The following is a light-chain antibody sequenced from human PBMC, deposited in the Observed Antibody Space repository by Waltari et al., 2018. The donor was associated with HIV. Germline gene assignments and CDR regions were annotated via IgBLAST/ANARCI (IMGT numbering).Light chain of an antibody. CDR3: TSWDDSLSGWM. CDR2: RNN. CDR1: SSNIRNNF. V-gene: IGLV1-47*01. J-gene: IGLJ3*02. Sequence: QSVLTQPPSASGTPGQRVAIPCSGSSSNIRNNFVYCYQHPPGTTPKLLIYRNNQRPSGVPDRFSGSKSGTSASLAISGLRSEDEADYYCTSWDDSLSGWMFGGGTTLTVL.